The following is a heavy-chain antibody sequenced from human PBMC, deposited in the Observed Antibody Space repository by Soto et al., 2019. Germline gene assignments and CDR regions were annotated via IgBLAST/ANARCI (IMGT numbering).Heavy chain of an antibody. Sequence: PSETLSLACTVSGGSISSGAYYWNWIRQYPGKGLEWIGYIYYSGSTYYSPSLKSRVSISIDTSKSQFSLKLSSVTAADTAVYYCARGHIVVMAYGPSGNWFAPWGQGTLVTVSS. CDR2: IYYSGST. V-gene: IGHV4-31*03. J-gene: IGHJ5*02. CDR1: GGSISSGAYY. D-gene: IGHD2-8*01. CDR3: ARGHIVVMAYGPSGNWFAP.